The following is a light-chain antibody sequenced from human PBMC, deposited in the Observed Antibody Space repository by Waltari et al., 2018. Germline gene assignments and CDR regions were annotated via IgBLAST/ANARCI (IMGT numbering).Light chain of an antibody. CDR1: GSKIGAGFD. CDR3: QSYDTSLSVV. Sequence: QSVLTQAPSMSGAPGQRVTISCTGSGSKIGAGFDVHWYQQLPRAAPKLLIYGSTSRPLGVPDRLFGSTSGTSASLVIIGLQPEDEAVYYCQSYDTSLSVVFGGGTKLTVL. V-gene: IGLV1-40*01. CDR2: GST. J-gene: IGLJ3*02.